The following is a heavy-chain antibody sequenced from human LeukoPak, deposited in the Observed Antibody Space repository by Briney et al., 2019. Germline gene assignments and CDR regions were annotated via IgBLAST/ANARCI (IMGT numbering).Heavy chain of an antibody. Sequence: GGSLRLSCAASGFTFSSYAMSWVRQAPGKGLEWVSAISGSGGSTYYADSVKGRFTISRDSSKNTLYPQMNSLRAEDTAVYYCAKVVGATTAGLFDYWGQGTLVTVSS. V-gene: IGHV3-23*01. D-gene: IGHD1-26*01. CDR2: ISGSGGST. CDR1: GFTFSSYA. J-gene: IGHJ4*02. CDR3: AKVVGATTAGLFDY.